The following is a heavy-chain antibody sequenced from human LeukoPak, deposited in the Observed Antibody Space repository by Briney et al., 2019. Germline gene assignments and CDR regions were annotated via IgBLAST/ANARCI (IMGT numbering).Heavy chain of an antibody. V-gene: IGHV3-23*01. D-gene: IGHD3-3*01. CDR2: ISGSGGST. CDR3: AKDLVPYDFWSGFDY. CDR1: GFTFSSYA. Sequence: GGSLRLSCAASGFTFSSYAMSWVRQAPGKGLEWVSAISGSGGSTYYADSVKGRFTISRDNSKNTLYLQMNSLRAEGTAVYYCAKDLVPYDFWSGFDYWGQGTLVTVSS. J-gene: IGHJ4*02.